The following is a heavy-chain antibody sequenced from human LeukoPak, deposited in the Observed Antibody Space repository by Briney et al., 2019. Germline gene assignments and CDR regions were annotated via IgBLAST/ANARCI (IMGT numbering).Heavy chain of an antibody. J-gene: IGHJ5*02. CDR3: ARDYYDSSGYFVHPPAWFDP. V-gene: IGHV1-46*01. CDR2: INPSGGST. CDR1: GYTFTSYY. Sequence: ASVKVSCKASGYTFTSYYMHWVRQAPGQGLEWMGIINPSGGSTSYAQKFQGRVTMTRDTSTSTVYMELSSLRSEDTAVYYCARDYYDSSGYFVHPPAWFDPWGQGTLVTVS. D-gene: IGHD3-22*01.